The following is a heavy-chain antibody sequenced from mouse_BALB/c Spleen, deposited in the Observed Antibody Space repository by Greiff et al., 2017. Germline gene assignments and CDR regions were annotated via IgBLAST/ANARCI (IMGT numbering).Heavy chain of an antibody. CDR3: ARSDFSWFAY. J-gene: IGHJ3*01. CDR2: IYPGDGDT. Sequence: QVQLQQSGAELVRPGSSVKISCKASGYAFSSYWMNWVKQRPGQGLEWIGQIYPGDGDTNYNGKFKGKATLTADKSSSTAYMQLSSLTSEDSAVYFCARSDFSWFAYSGQGTLVTVSA. V-gene: IGHV1-80*01. D-gene: IGHD2-13*01. CDR1: GYAFSSYW.